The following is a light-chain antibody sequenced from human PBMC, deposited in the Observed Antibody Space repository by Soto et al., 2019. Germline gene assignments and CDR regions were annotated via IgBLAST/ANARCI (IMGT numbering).Light chain of an antibody. CDR2: EGS. CDR3: CSSAGTNLVI. V-gene: IGLV2-23*01. Sequence: QSALTQPASVSGSPGQSITISCTRTSSDVGSYNLVSWYQQHPEKAPKLMIYEGSKRPSGVSSRFSGSKSGNTASLTISGLQAEDEADYYCCSSAGTNLVIFGGGTNLTVL. CDR1: SSDVGSYNL. J-gene: IGLJ2*01.